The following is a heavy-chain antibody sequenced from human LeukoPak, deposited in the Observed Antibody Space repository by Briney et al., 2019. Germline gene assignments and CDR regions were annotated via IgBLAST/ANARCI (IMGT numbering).Heavy chain of an antibody. V-gene: IGHV4-59*08. J-gene: IGHJ4*01. CDR1: GASINNNF. CDR3: ARHRDYYDT. CDR2: IYSSGSA. D-gene: IGHD3-22*01. Sequence: SETLSLTCTVSGASINNNFWTWIRQPPGKGLEWIGSIYSSGSANYNPSLKSRVIISGDTSKNQISLNLTSVTAADTAVYFCARHRDYYDTWGHGTLVTVSS.